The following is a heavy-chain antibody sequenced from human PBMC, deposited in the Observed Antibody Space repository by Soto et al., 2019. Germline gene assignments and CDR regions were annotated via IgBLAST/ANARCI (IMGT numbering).Heavy chain of an antibody. V-gene: IGHV4-34*01. Sequence: SETLSLTCAVYGGSFSGYYWSWIRQPPGKGLEWIGEINHSGSTNYNPSLKSRVTISVDTSKNQFSLKLSSVTAADTAVYYCARRCSGGSCYTLYYFDYWGQGTLVTVPQ. CDR2: INHSGST. D-gene: IGHD2-15*01. CDR1: GGSFSGYY. CDR3: ARRCSGGSCYTLYYFDY. J-gene: IGHJ4*02.